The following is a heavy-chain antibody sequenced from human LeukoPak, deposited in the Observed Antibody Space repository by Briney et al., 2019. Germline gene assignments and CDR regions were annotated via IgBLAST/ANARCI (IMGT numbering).Heavy chain of an antibody. D-gene: IGHD1-26*01. CDR3: ARVSSVRELLRFFPDY. CDR1: GGSISSSSYY. Sequence: PSETLSLTCTVSGGSISSSSYYWGWIRQPPGKGLEWIGSIYYSGSTYYNPSLKSRVTISVDTSKNQFSLKLSSVTAVDTAVYYCARVSSVRELLRFFPDYWGQGTLVTVSS. J-gene: IGHJ4*02. CDR2: IYYSGST. V-gene: IGHV4-39*07.